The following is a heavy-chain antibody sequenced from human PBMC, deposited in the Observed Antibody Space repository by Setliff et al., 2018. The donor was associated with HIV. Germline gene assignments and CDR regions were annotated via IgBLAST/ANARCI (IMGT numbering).Heavy chain of an antibody. CDR1: GFTFSTYT. D-gene: IGHD1-26*01. V-gene: IGHV3-21*01. CDR2: ISSSSSYI. CDR3: VRDRGSYYGFDY. Sequence: PGGSLRLSCVVSGFTFSTYTMSWVRQAPGKGLEWVASISSSSSYISYKDSVKGRFTISRDNAKDSLYLQMNSLRVEDTAIYHCVRDRGSYYGFDYWGQGTLVTVSS. J-gene: IGHJ4*02.